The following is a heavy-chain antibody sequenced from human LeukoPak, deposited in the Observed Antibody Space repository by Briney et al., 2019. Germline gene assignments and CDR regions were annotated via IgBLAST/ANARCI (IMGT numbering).Heavy chain of an antibody. D-gene: IGHD6-13*01. CDR2: ISYDGSNK. Sequence: GGSLRLSCAASGFTFSSYGMHWVRQAPGKGLEWVAVISYDGSNKYYADSVKGRFTISRDNSKNTLYLQMNSLRAEDTAVYYCAKEEYSSSWYSIYYYYGMDVWGQGTTVTVSS. CDR3: AKEEYSSSWYSIYYYYGMDV. CDR1: GFTFSSYG. J-gene: IGHJ6*02. V-gene: IGHV3-30*18.